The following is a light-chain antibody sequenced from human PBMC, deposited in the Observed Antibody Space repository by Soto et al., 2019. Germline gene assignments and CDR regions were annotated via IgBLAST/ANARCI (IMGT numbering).Light chain of an antibody. V-gene: IGLV1-40*01. Sequence: QSALTQPPSVSGAPGQRVTISCTGSSSNIGAGYDVHWYQQLPGTAPKLLIYGNTNRPSGVPDRFSGSKSSTSASLAITGLQAEDEADYYCQSYDSNSVVFGGGTKLTVL. CDR2: GNT. CDR1: SSNIGAGYD. CDR3: QSYDSNSVV. J-gene: IGLJ2*01.